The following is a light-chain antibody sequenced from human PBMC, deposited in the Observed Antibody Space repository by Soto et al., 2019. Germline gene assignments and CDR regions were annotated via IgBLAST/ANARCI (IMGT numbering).Light chain of an antibody. Sequence: EIVLTQSPATLSLSPGERATLSCRASQSVGSYLVWYQQKPGQAPRLLIYDASKRATSIPARFSGSGSGTDFTLTISSLEPEDFAVYYCQQRSNWPMITFGQGTRLEIK. V-gene: IGKV3-11*01. CDR3: QQRSNWPMIT. CDR2: DAS. CDR1: QSVGSY. J-gene: IGKJ5*01.